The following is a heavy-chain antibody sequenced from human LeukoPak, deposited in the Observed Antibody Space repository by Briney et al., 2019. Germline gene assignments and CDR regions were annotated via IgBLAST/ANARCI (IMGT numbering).Heavy chain of an antibody. J-gene: IGHJ4*02. Sequence: ASVKVSCKASGYTFTGYYMHWVRQAPGQGLEWMGWINPNSGGTNYAQKFQGRVTMTRDTSTSTAYMELSRLRSDDTAVYYCARTLADTAMVLTFDYWGQGTLVTVSS. CDR3: ARTLADTAMVLTFDY. CDR1: GYTFTGYY. D-gene: IGHD5-18*01. CDR2: INPNSGGT. V-gene: IGHV1-2*02.